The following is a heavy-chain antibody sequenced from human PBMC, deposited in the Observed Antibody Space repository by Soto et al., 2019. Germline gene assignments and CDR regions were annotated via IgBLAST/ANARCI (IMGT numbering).Heavy chain of an antibody. CDR2: VSSYNGNT. V-gene: IGHV1-18*01. D-gene: IGHD6-13*01. J-gene: IGHJ4*02. Sequence: QVQLVQSGAEVKKDGASVKVSCKASGYTFTNYGISWVRQAPGQGLERMGWVSSYNGNTDYAQKVQGRVTMTTHTSTSTAYMELRSLTSDDTAVYYCARERSSSDYWGQGTLVTVSS. CDR3: ARERSSSDY. CDR1: GYTFTNYG.